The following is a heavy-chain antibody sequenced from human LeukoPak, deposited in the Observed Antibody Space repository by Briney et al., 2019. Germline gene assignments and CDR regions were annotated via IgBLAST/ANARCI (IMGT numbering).Heavy chain of an antibody. J-gene: IGHJ4*02. V-gene: IGHV3-30*18. Sequence: GRSLRLSCAASGFTFSSYGMHWVRQAPGKGLEWVAVISYDGSNKYYADSVKGRFTISRDNSKNTLYLQMNSLRAEDTAVYCCAKAGYSSSWYYFDYWGQGTLVTVSS. CDR1: GFTFSSYG. D-gene: IGHD6-13*01. CDR2: ISYDGSNK. CDR3: AKAGYSSSWYYFDY.